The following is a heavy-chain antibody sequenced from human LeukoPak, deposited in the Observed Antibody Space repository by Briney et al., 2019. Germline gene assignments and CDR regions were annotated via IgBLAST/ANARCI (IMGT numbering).Heavy chain of an antibody. V-gene: IGHV3-23*01. D-gene: IGHD6-6*01. CDR1: GFTFSSYV. Sequence: GGSLRLSCAASGFTFSSYVMTWVRQAPGKGLEWVSAISGSRTDTYYAESVKGRFTISRDNSKNTLWLQMNSLRAEDTAVYYCAKSWRQLAPLAHVFFDYWGQGTLVTVS. CDR2: ISGSRTDT. J-gene: IGHJ4*02. CDR3: AKSWRQLAPLAHVFFDY.